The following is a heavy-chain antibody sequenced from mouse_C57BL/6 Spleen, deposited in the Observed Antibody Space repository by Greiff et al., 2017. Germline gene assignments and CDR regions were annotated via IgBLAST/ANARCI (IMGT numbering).Heavy chain of an antibody. J-gene: IGHJ4*01. CDR3: SRGGNCRPFYYAMGY. V-gene: IGHV1-53*01. CDR1: GYTFTSYW. Sequence: QVQLPQPGTELVKPGASVKLSCKASGYTFTSYWMHWVKQRPGQGLEWIGNINPSNGGTNYNEKFKGKATLTVDKSSSTAYMQLSSLTSEDSAVYYCSRGGNCRPFYYAMGYWGQGTSVTVAS. CDR2: INPSNGGT. D-gene: IGHD2-1*01.